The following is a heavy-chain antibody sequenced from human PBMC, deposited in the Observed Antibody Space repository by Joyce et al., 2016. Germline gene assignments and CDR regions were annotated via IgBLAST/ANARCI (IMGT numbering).Heavy chain of an antibody. D-gene: IGHD1-26*01. CDR1: GFTFNNAW. Sequence: EVQLVESGGGLVKPGGSLRLSCAASGFTFNNAWMNWVRQAPGKGLEWVGRNKRNSDGGTTDYAAPVKGRFTISRDDSKNTLYLQMNSLKTEDTAVYYCTTDFYGATDFDYWGQGTLVTVSS. CDR2: NKRNSDGGTT. CDR3: TTDFYGATDFDY. V-gene: IGHV3-15*01. J-gene: IGHJ4*02.